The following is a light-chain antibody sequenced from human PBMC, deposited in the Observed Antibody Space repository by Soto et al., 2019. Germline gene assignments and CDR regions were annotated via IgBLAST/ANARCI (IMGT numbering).Light chain of an antibody. J-gene: IGKJ5*01. CDR2: AAS. CDR1: QGISSY. Sequence: QSPSSLAASVRDRVTITCRASQGISSYLAWYQQKPGKAPKLLIYAASTLQSGVPSRFSGSGSETDFTLTISSLQPEDFATYYCQQLNSYPITFGQRTRLEIK. V-gene: IGKV1-9*01. CDR3: QQLNSYPIT.